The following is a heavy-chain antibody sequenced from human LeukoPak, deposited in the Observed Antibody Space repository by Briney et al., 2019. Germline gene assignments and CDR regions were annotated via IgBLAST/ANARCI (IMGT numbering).Heavy chain of an antibody. D-gene: IGHD1-7*01. CDR3: ARRWNYGRNYYIDV. V-gene: IGHV4-34*01. CDR1: GGSLSHYY. CDR2: INDSGTI. Sequence: SETLSLNCAVYGGSLSHYYWSWMRQPPGKGLEWIGEINDSGTINYNPSLMSRVTISLDRSKNQFSLKLSSVSATDTAVYYCARRWNYGRNYYIDVWGRGATVSVSS. J-gene: IGHJ6*03.